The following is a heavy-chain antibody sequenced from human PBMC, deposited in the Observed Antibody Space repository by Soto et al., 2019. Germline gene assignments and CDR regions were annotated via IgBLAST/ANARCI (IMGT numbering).Heavy chain of an antibody. Sequence: EVQLVESGGGLVQPGGSLRLSCAASGFTFSHYWMHWVRQAPGKGVLWVSRINSDGSSTSYADSVKGRFTISRDNAKNTLYLQMNSLRAEDTAVYYCTRYGYGDDPLDYWVQGTLVTVSS. CDR2: INSDGSST. D-gene: IGHD4-17*01. V-gene: IGHV3-74*01. CDR3: TRYGYGDDPLDY. J-gene: IGHJ4*02. CDR1: GFTFSHYW.